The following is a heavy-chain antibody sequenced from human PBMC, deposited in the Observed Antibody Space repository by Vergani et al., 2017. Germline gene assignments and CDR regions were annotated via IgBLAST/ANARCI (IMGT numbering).Heavy chain of an antibody. Sequence: EVQLVESGGGLVQPGGSLRLSCAASGFTFSSYSMNWVRQAPGKGLEWVSYISSSSSTIYYADSVKGRFTISRDNAKNSLYLQMNSLRAEETAVYYCARLAYCGGDCSWGQGTLVTVSS. CDR2: ISSSSSTI. D-gene: IGHD2-21*02. V-gene: IGHV3-48*04. CDR3: ARLAYCGGDCS. CDR1: GFTFSSYS. J-gene: IGHJ5*02.